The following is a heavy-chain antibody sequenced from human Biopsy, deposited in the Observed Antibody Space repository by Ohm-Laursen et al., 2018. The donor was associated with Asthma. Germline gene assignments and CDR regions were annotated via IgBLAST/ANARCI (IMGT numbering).Heavy chain of an antibody. Sequence: SLTLSCTASGFMFSSFGMHWVRQAPGKGLEWGAVILYDGNHNFYEDSVKGRFTISRDNSKNTLYLQMNSLRTEDTAVYYWAKRRGYRGHDNDYWGQGTLVIVSS. V-gene: IGHV3-30*18. CDR1: GFMFSSFG. J-gene: IGHJ4*02. D-gene: IGHD5-12*01. CDR2: ILYDGNHN. CDR3: AKRRGYRGHDNDY.